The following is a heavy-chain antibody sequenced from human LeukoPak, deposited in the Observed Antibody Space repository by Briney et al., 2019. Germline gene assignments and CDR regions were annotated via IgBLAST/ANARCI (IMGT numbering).Heavy chain of an antibody. D-gene: IGHD3-10*01. V-gene: IGHV1-8*01. CDR3: ARVVTMVRGVQVCDY. Sequence: GASVKVSCKASGYTFTSYDINWVRQATGQGLEWMGWMNPNSGNTGYAQKFQGRVTMTRNTSISTAYMELSSLRSDDTAVYYCARVVTMVRGVQVCDYWGQGTLVTVSS. CDR2: MNPNSGNT. J-gene: IGHJ4*02. CDR1: GYTFTSYD.